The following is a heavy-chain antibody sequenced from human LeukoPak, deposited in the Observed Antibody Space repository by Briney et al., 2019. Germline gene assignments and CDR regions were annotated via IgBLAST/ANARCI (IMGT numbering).Heavy chain of an antibody. CDR2: ISGSGGST. V-gene: IGHV3-23*01. CDR1: GFTFSSYS. D-gene: IGHD6-19*01. J-gene: IGHJ4*02. CDR3: AKVYSSDYFDY. Sequence: AGGSLRLSCAASGFTFSSYSMNWVRQAPGRGLEWVSAISGSGGSTYYADSVKGRFTISRDNSKNTLYLQMNSLRAEDTAVYYCAKVYSSDYFDYWGQGTLVTVSS.